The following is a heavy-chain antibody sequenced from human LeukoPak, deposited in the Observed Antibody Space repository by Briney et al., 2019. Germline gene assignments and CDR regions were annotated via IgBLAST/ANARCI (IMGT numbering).Heavy chain of an antibody. J-gene: IGHJ4*02. CDR2: INSDGSST. V-gene: IGHV3-74*01. D-gene: IGHD5-12*01. CDR1: GFTFSRYW. CDR3: ARSRAYSGYDLGY. Sequence: GGSLRLSCAASGFTFSRYWMHWVRQAPGKGLVWVSRINSDGSSTSYADSVKGRFTISRDNAKNTLYLQMNSLRAEDTAVYYSARSRAYSGYDLGYWGQGTPVTVSS.